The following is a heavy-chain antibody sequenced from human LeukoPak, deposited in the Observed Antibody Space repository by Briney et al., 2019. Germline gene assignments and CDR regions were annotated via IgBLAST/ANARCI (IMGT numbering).Heavy chain of an antibody. V-gene: IGHV3-23*01. J-gene: IGHJ4*02. Sequence: PGGSLRLSCAASGFTFSSYAMSWVRQAPGKGLEWVSAISGSGGSTYYADSVKGRFTISRDNSKNKLYLQMNSLRAEDTAVYYCAKGGTFGGVIDFDYWGQGTLVTVSS. CDR2: ISGSGGST. CDR1: GFTFSSYA. D-gene: IGHD3-16*02. CDR3: AKGGTFGGVIDFDY.